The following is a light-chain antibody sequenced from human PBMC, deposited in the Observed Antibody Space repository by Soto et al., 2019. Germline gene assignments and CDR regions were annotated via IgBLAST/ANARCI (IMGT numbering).Light chain of an antibody. V-gene: IGKV1-5*01. CDR3: QQYNTYPRT. J-gene: IGKJ1*01. CDR1: QTVSTW. CDR2: GAS. Sequence: DIQMTQSPSTLSASVGDRVAITCRASQTVSTWLAWYQQKPGTAPRLLIYGASSLQSGVPSKFSGSGSGTDFTLTISSLQPEDFATYYCQQYNTYPRTFGLGTKVDIK.